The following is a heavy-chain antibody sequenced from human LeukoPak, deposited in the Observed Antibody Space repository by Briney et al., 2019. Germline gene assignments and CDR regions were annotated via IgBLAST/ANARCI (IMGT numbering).Heavy chain of an antibody. Sequence: GGSLRLSCAASGFTFSSYGIHWVRQAPGKGLEWVAVISYDGSNRYYADSVKGRFRISRDNAKNSLYLQMNSLRADDTATYYCATDRGFSTFDYWGQGTLVTVSS. D-gene: IGHD3-3*02. V-gene: IGHV3-30*03. CDR2: ISYDGSNR. CDR1: GFTFSSYG. J-gene: IGHJ4*02. CDR3: ATDRGFSTFDY.